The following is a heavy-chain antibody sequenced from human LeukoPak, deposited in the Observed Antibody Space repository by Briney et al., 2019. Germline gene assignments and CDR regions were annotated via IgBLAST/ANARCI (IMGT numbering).Heavy chain of an antibody. CDR1: GFTFSYYA. CDR2: ISNDGSKK. J-gene: IGHJ4*02. CDR3: ATRSKGNY. Sequence: GKSLRLSCAASGFTFSYYAMHWVRQAPGKGLEWVAVISNDGSKKYYADSVKGRFTISRDNAKNSLYLQMNSLRAEDTAVYYCATRSKGNYWGQGTLVTVSS. V-gene: IGHV3-30-3*01.